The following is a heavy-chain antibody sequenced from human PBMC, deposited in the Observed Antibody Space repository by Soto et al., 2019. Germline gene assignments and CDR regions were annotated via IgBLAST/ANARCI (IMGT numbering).Heavy chain of an antibody. CDR2: IYYSGST. CDR1: GGSISSGGYF. D-gene: IGHD4-17*01. J-gene: IGHJ4*02. Sequence: SETLSLTCTVSGGSISSGGYFWSLVRQPPGKGLEWIGYIYYSGSTYYNPSLKSRVTISVDTSKNQFSLKLSSVTATDTAVYYCARDNYGDTYYFDYWGQGTLVTVSS. V-gene: IGHV4-30-4*08. CDR3: ARDNYGDTYYFDY.